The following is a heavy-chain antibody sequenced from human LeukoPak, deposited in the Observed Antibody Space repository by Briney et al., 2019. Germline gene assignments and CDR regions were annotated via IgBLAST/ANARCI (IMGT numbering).Heavy chain of an antibody. V-gene: IGHV3-30*02. CDR1: GFTFSSYG. CDR2: IRYDGSNK. Sequence: PGGSLRLSCAASGFTFSSYGMHWVRQAPGKGLEWVAFIRYDGSNKYYADSVKGRFTISRDNSKNTLYLQMNSLRAEDTAVYYCAKTSGGSGWYVDRFDPWGQGTLVTVSS. CDR3: AKTSGGSGWYVDRFDP. J-gene: IGHJ5*02. D-gene: IGHD6-19*01.